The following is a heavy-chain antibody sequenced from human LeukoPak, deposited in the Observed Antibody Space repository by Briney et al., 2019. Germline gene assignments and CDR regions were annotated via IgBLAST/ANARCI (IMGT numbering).Heavy chain of an antibody. V-gene: IGHV7-4-1*02. Sequence: ASVKVSCKASGYTFTNYTLNWVRQAPGQGLEWMGWINTNTGNPTYAQGFTGRFVFSLDTSVSTAYLQISSLKAEDTAVYYCASPGGYRNHYYYGMDVWGQGTTVTVSS. CDR2: INTNTGNP. CDR1: GYTFTNYT. D-gene: IGHD3-10*01. J-gene: IGHJ6*02. CDR3: ASPGGYRNHYYYGMDV.